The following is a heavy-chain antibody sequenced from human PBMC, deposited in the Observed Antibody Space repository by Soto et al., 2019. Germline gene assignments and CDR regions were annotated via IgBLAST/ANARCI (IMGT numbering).Heavy chain of an antibody. V-gene: IGHV3-72*01. CDR1: GLTFSDRY. Sequence: LRLSCAASGLTFSDRYMDWVRQAPGQGLEWVGRIRKKTNSYTTEYAASFKSRFIISRDDSTKPLYLQMSSLKTEDTDVYYCTTVTTVDYYFDFWGQGTLVTVSS. J-gene: IGHJ4*02. CDR3: TTVTTVDYYFDF. D-gene: IGHD4-17*01. CDR2: IRKKTNSYTT.